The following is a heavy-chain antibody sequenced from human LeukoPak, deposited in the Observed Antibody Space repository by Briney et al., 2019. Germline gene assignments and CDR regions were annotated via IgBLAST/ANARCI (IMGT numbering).Heavy chain of an antibody. J-gene: IGHJ4*02. Sequence: GGSLRLSCAASGFTFNSDAMTWVRQAPEKGLEWVSSITDSGVDTYYTDSVKGRFTISRDNAKNTLFLQMNRLRAEDTAVYYCAKGSRGSYHYWGQGTLVTVSS. CDR1: GFTFNSDA. CDR2: ITDSGVDT. V-gene: IGHV3-23*01. D-gene: IGHD1-26*01. CDR3: AKGSRGSYHY.